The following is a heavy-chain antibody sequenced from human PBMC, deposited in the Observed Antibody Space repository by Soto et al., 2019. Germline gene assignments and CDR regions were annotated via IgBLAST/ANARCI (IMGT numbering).Heavy chain of an antibody. Sequence: ASVKVSCKASGGTFSSYAISWVRQAPGQGLEWMGGIIPIFGTANYAQKFQGRVTITADESTSTAYMELSSLRSEDTAVYYCARDPRGSGWWYYYGMDVWGQGTTGTVSS. CDR2: IIPIFGTA. CDR3: ARDPRGSGWWYYYGMDV. D-gene: IGHD1-26*01. J-gene: IGHJ6*02. CDR1: GGTFSSYA. V-gene: IGHV1-69*13.